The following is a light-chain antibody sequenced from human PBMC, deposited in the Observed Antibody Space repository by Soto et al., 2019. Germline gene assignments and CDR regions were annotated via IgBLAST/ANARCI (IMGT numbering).Light chain of an antibody. CDR1: QSVTTY. Sequence: EIVLTQSPDTLSLSPGERATLSCRASQSVTTYLAWYQQKPGQAPRLLIYDASNRATGIPARFSGSGSGTDFTLTISSIEPEDFAVYYCQQRSNWPPLISFGQGTRLETK. CDR2: DAS. CDR3: QQRSNWPPLIS. V-gene: IGKV3-11*01. J-gene: IGKJ5*01.